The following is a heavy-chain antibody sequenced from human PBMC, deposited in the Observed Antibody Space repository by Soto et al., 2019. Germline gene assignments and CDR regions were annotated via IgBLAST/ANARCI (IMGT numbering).Heavy chain of an antibody. D-gene: IGHD6-19*01. CDR1: GFTFDDYA. V-gene: IGHV3-9*01. J-gene: IGHJ4*02. CDR3: AKDGLPIYSSALDY. CDR2: INWNGGTI. Sequence: GGSLRLSCAASGFTFDDYAMHWVRQAPGKGLEWVSSINWNGGTIVYADSVKGRFTISRDNAKKSLYLQMNSLRPEDTALYYCAKDGLPIYSSALDYWGQGTLVTVSS.